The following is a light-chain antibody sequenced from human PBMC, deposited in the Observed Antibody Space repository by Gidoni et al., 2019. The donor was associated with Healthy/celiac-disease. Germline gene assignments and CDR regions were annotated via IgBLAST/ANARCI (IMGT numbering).Light chain of an antibody. CDR3: QQSYSTFFT. CDR1: QSISSY. V-gene: IGKV1-39*01. J-gene: IGKJ3*01. Sequence: DIQMTQSPSSLSASVGDRVTITSRASQSISSYLNWYQQKPGKAPKRLIYAASSWQSGVPSRFSGSGSGTDFTLTISSLQPEDFATYYCQQSYSTFFTFGPGTKVDIK. CDR2: AAS.